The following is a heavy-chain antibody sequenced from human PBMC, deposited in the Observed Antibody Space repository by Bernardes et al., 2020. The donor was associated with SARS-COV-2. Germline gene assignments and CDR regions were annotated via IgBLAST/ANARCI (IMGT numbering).Heavy chain of an antibody. Sequence: GGSLRLSCAASGFTFSNYCMHWVRQAPGKGLVWVSRINSDGSSTSYADSVKGRFTISRDNAKNTLFLQMNSLRAEDTAVYYCARVGAGRPFDMWGQGTMVTVS. J-gene: IGHJ3*02. V-gene: IGHV3-74*01. D-gene: IGHD3-3*01. CDR3: ARVGAGRPFDM. CDR1: GFTFSNYC. CDR2: INSDGSST.